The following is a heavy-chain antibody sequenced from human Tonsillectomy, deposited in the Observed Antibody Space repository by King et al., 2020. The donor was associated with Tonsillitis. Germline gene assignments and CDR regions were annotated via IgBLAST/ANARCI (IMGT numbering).Heavy chain of an antibody. V-gene: IGHV3-74*03. CDR3: VKDSSGSY. D-gene: IGHD3-22*01. J-gene: IGHJ4*02. CDR1: GLSFSNNW. CDR2: INDDGSTT. Sequence: VQLVESGGGLVQPGGSLRLSCAASGLSFSNNWMQWVRQAPGKGLVGVSRINDDGSTTLYADSVKGRFTVSRDNAKNTLYLQMNSLRAEDTAVYYCVKDSSGSYWGQGTLVTVSS.